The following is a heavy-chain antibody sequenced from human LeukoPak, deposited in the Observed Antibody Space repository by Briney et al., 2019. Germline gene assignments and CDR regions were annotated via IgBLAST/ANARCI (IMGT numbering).Heavy chain of an antibody. CDR3: GRSRDYDYY. D-gene: IGHD5-12*01. CDR1: SGSNCSGVYL. Sequence: SETLSLTCTISSGSNCSGVYLWRWIRQHPGKGLQWNQYIYYGGSTYYHQALKSIFTNTVDTSKNQYSLRLSSVTAADTDVYCCGRSRDYDYYWRRGTRVIAS. CDR2: IYYGGST. J-gene: IGHJ4*02. V-gene: IGHV4-31*01.